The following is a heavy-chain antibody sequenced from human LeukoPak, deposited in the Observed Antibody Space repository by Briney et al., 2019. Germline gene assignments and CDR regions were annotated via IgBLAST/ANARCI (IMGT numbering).Heavy chain of an antibody. J-gene: IGHJ4*02. V-gene: IGHV3-48*01. CDR3: ARTRSSGYLTFDY. D-gene: IGHD3-22*01. CDR1: EFTLSSYS. Sequence: GGSLRLSCAASEFTLSSYSMNWVRPAPGKGLEWVSYITNSGNSKSSAASVKGRFTISRYNTKDTLYLQLNSLRAEDTAVYYCARTRSSGYLTFDYWGQGILVTVSS. CDR2: ITNSGNSK.